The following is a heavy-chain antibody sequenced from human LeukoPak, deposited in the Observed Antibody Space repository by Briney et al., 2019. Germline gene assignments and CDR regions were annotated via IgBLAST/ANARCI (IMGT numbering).Heavy chain of an antibody. CDR3: ARLFIDRYYFDY. J-gene: IGHJ4*02. Sequence: SETLSLTCAVYGGSFSGYYWSGIRQHPGKGLEWIGYIYYSGSTYYNPSLKSRVTISVDTSKNQFSLKLSSVTAADTAVYYCARLFIDRYYFDYWGQGTLVTVSS. V-gene: IGHV4-31*11. D-gene: IGHD3-16*02. CDR2: IYYSGST. CDR1: GGSFSGYY.